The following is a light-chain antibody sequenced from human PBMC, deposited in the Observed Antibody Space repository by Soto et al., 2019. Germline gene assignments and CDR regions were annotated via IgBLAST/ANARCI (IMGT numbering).Light chain of an antibody. CDR1: QGISNF. Sequence: DVQLTQSPSFLSASIGDRVTITCRASQGISNFLAWYQQKPGKAPKLLIYAASTLQGGVPSRFSGSGSGTEFTLTISSLQPEHFATYYCQHLNTYPVTFGQGTRLEI. CDR2: AAS. V-gene: IGKV1-9*01. CDR3: QHLNTYPVT. J-gene: IGKJ5*01.